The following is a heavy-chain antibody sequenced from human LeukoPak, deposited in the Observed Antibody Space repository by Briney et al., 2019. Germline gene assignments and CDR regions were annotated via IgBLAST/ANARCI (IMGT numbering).Heavy chain of an antibody. CDR1: GFTFSSYW. D-gene: IGHD2-21*01. V-gene: IGHV3-7*01. Sequence: GGSLRLSCAASGFTFSSYWMSWVRQAPGKGLEWVANIKQDGSEKYYVDSVKGRFTISRDNAKNSLHLQMNSLRAEDTAVYYCEAEGTDWDAFDIWGQGTMVTVSS. CDR3: EAEGTDWDAFDI. J-gene: IGHJ3*02. CDR2: IKQDGSEK.